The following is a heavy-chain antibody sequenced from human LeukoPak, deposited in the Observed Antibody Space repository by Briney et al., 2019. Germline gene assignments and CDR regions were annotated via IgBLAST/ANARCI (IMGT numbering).Heavy chain of an antibody. CDR2: MNSFSDSTI. Sequence: PGGSLRLSCVASGFNFNKYSMNWVRQAPGKGLEWVSYMNSFSDSTIYYSASVKGRFTISRDNAKNSLYLQMNSLRAEDTAVYSCARIKEYGFDIWGQGTMVTVSS. D-gene: IGHD3-10*01. CDR1: GFNFNKYS. V-gene: IGHV3-48*04. J-gene: IGHJ3*02. CDR3: ARIKEYGFDI.